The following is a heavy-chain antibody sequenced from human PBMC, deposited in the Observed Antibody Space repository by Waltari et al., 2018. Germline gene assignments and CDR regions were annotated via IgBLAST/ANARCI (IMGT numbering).Heavy chain of an antibody. CDR1: GYTFTSYD. CDR3: VRPHSSGWWYLDYFDY. Sequence: QVQLVQSGAEVKKPGASVKVSCKASGYTFTSYDINWVRQATGQGLEGMGWMNPNSGNTGYAQKFQGRVTTTRNTSISTAYMELSSLRSEDTAVYYCVRPHSSGWWYLDYFDYWGQGTLVTVSS. CDR2: MNPNSGNT. V-gene: IGHV1-8*02. J-gene: IGHJ4*02. D-gene: IGHD6-19*01.